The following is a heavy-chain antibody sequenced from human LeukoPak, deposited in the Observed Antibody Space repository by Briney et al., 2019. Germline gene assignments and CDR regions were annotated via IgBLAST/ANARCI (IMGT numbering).Heavy chain of an antibody. J-gene: IGHJ5*02. V-gene: IGHV4-59*08. CDR2: ISSSGST. CDR3: AGLHFAASEEFDP. CDR1: GGSINAYW. Sequence: SETLSLTCTLSGGSINAYWWSWIRQPPGKGLEWIGYISSSGSTNYNPSLKSRVTISLATSKTHFSLNLNSVTAADTAVYYCAGLHFAASEEFDPWGQGILVTASS. D-gene: IGHD6-13*01.